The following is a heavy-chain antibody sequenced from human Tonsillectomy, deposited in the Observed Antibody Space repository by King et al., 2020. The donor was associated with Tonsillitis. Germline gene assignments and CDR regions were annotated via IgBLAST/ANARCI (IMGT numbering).Heavy chain of an antibody. CDR3: AGGARIDGDYDFREYFQQ. CDR2: ISYDGSNK. CDR1: GFTFSNFD. V-gene: IGHV3-30*03. Sequence: VQLVESGGGVVQPGRSLRLSCAASGFTFSNFDMHWVRQAPGKGLEWVAVISYDGSNKYCADSVKGRFTISRDNSKNTLYLQMNSLTTEDTAVFYCAGGARIDGDYDFREYFQQWGQGTLVTVSS. J-gene: IGHJ1*01. D-gene: IGHD4-17*01.